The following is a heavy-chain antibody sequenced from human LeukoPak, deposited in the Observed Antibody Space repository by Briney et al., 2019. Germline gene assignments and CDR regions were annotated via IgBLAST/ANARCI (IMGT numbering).Heavy chain of an antibody. D-gene: IGHD2-2*02. CDR3: ARPSLGYCSSTSCDMNY. CDR1: GYTFTGYY. Sequence: GASVKVSCKASGYTFTGYYMHWGRQAPGQGLEWMGWINPNSGGTNYAQKFQGRVTMTRVTSISTAYMELSRLRSDDTAVYYCARPSLGYCSSTSCDMNYWGQGTLVTVSS. V-gene: IGHV1-2*02. CDR2: INPNSGGT. J-gene: IGHJ4*02.